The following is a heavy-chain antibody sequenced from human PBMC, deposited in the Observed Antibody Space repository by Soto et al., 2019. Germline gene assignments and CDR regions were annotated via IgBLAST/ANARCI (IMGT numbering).Heavy chain of an antibody. D-gene: IGHD2-15*01. CDR3: ASKVYCSGGSCHGIDAFDI. CDR2: ISSSGSTI. V-gene: IGHV3-11*01. Sequence: LRLSCAASGFTFSDYYMSWIRQAPGKGLEWVSYISSSGSTIYYADSVKGRFTISRDNAKNSLYLQMNSLRAEDTAVYYCASKVYCSGGSCHGIDAFDIWGQGTMVTVSS. J-gene: IGHJ3*02. CDR1: GFTFSDYY.